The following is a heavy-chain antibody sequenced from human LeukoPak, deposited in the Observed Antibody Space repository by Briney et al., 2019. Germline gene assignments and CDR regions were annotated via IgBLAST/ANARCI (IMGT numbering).Heavy chain of an antibody. J-gene: IGHJ5*02. Sequence: SETLSLTCTVSGGSISSYYWSWIRQPPGKGLEWIGYIYYSGSTNYNPSLKSRVTISVDTSKNQFSLELSSVTAADTAVYYCARHGYQLLGGKDLWFDPWGQGTLVTVSS. V-gene: IGHV4-59*08. D-gene: IGHD2-2*01. CDR3: ARHGYQLLGGKDLWFDP. CDR2: IYYSGST. CDR1: GGSISSYY.